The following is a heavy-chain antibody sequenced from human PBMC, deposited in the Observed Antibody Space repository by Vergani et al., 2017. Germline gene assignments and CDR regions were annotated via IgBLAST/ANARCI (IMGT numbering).Heavy chain of an antibody. Sequence: VQLVESGGGLEQPGRSLRLSCAASGFTFITYGMHWVRQAPGKGLEWVAVIWFDGTNKNYADSVKGRFTISRDNSKNTLYLQMNSLRAEDTAVYYCAKGAIITIFGVVNYFDYWGQGTLVTVSS. CDR1: GFTFITYG. V-gene: IGHV3-33*06. J-gene: IGHJ4*02. CDR2: IWFDGTNK. CDR3: AKGAIITIFGVVNYFDY. D-gene: IGHD3-3*01.